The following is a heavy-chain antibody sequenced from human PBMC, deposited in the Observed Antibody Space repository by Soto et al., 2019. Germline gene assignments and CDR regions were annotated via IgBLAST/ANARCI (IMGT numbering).Heavy chain of an antibody. V-gene: IGHV3-23*01. CDR2: ISGSGGST. D-gene: IGHD6-13*01. CDR1: GFTFSSNA. CDR3: AKDSSSWDY. Sequence: PGGPLSPSCAASGFTFSSNAMSWVRQAPGKGLEWVSAISGSGGSTYYADSVKGRFTISRDNSKNTLYLQMNSLRAEDTAVYYCAKDSSSWDYWGQGTLVTVSS. J-gene: IGHJ4*02.